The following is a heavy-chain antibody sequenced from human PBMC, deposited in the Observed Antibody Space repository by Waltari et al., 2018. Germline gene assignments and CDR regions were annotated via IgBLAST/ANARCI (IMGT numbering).Heavy chain of an antibody. CDR1: WFTVSPNY. CDR2: IYTGGDT. D-gene: IGHD4-17*01. V-gene: IGHV3-53*01. CDR3: ARGWIGTTSLGHDGMDV. Sequence: EVQLVESGGGLIQPGGSLRLSCSVSWFTVSPNYMSWVRQAPGKGLEWVSVIYTGGDTYYADSVKGRFSISRDNSKNTLYLQMNSLRVEDTAIYYCARGWIGTTSLGHDGMDVWGQGTTVTVSS. J-gene: IGHJ6*02.